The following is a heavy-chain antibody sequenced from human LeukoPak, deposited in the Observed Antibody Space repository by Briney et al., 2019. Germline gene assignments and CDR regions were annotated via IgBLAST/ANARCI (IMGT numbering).Heavy chain of an antibody. CDR1: GYTFTRYG. J-gene: IGHJ3*02. D-gene: IGHD3-3*01. CDR2: ISAYNGNT. Sequence: ASVKVSCKASGYTFTRYGISWVRQAPGQGLEWMGWISAYNGNTNYAQKLQGRVTMTTDTSTSTAYMELRSLRSDDTAVYYCARDYDFWSGYHAFDIWGQGTMVTVSS. V-gene: IGHV1-18*01. CDR3: ARDYDFWSGYHAFDI.